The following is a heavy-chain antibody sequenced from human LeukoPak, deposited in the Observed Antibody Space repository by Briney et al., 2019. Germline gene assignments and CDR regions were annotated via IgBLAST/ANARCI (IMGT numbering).Heavy chain of an antibody. CDR3: TGGGFDY. CDR2: ISSSGNTR. J-gene: IGHJ4*02. V-gene: IGHV3-48*03. CDR1: GLTFSGHE. Sequence: GGSLRLSCAASGLTFSGHEMNWVRQAPGKGLEWISSISSSGNTRYYADSVKGRFTISRDNAKSSLYLQMNSLRVEDTAVYYCTGGGFDYWGQGALVTVSS.